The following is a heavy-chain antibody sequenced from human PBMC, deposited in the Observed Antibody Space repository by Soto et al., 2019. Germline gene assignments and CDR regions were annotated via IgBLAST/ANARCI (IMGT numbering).Heavy chain of an antibody. D-gene: IGHD2-15*01. Sequence: ASVKVSCKASGCSFTYYDINWVRQAAGQGLEWMGWLNPRNGNSAYAQKFQGRVTMTRDTSISTAYMELTSLKSDDTAVYYCARGVCSGETCRTAYYFDCTGQGTQVTVSS. CDR2: LNPRNGNS. CDR1: GCSFTYYD. J-gene: IGHJ4*02. CDR3: ARGVCSGETCRTAYYFDC. V-gene: IGHV1-8*01.